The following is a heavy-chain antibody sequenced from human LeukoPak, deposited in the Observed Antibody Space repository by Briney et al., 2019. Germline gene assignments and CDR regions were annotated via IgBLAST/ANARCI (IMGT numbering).Heavy chain of an antibody. CDR1: GFTFSSYA. J-gene: IGHJ4*02. D-gene: IGHD5-12*01. CDR2: IRSKANSYAT. CDR3: TRRRGYSGYDYED. V-gene: IGHV3-73*01. Sequence: QAGGSLRLSCAASGFTFSSYAMHWVRQASGKGLEWVGRIRSKANSYATAYAASVKGRFTISRDDSKSTAYLQMNSLKTEDTAVYYCTRRRGYSGYDYEDWGQGTLVTVSS.